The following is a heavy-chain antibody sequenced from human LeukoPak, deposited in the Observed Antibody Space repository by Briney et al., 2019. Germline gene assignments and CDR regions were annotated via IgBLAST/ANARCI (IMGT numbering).Heavy chain of an antibody. CDR1: GFTFSSYG. D-gene: IGHD2-8*02. CDR3: AKDEFVASDFTGAFDI. CDR2: ISWNSGSI. Sequence: GGSLRLSCAASGFTFSSYGMHWVRQAPGKGLEWVSGISWNSGSIGYADSVKGRFTISRDNAKNSLYLQMNSLRAEDMALYYCAKDEFVASDFTGAFDIWGQGTMVTVSS. J-gene: IGHJ3*02. V-gene: IGHV3-9*03.